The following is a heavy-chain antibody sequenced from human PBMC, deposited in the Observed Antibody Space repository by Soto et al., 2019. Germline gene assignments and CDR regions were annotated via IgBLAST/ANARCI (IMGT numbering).Heavy chain of an antibody. Sequence: GGSLRLSCAASGFTFSSYGMHWVRQAPGKGLEWVAVIWYDGSNKYYADSVKGRFTISRDNAKNSLYLQMNSLRAEDTALYYCAKDPHYDILTGYYNSFWDYWGQGTLVTVSS. CDR2: IWYDGSNK. CDR1: GFTFSSYG. J-gene: IGHJ4*02. V-gene: IGHV3-33*03. D-gene: IGHD3-9*01. CDR3: AKDPHYDILTGYYNSFWDY.